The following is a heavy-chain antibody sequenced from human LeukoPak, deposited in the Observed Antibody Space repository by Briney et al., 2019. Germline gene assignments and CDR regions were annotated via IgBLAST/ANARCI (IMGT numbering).Heavy chain of an antibody. CDR2: IYHSGST. Sequence: PSGTLSLTCAVSGGSISSSNWWSWVRQPPGKGLEWIGEIYHSGSTNYNPSLKSRVTISVDKSKNQFSLKLSSVTAADTAVYCCARERGAYGDYASDYWGQGTLVTVSS. CDR1: GGSISSSNW. CDR3: ARERGAYGDYASDY. J-gene: IGHJ4*02. V-gene: IGHV4-4*01. D-gene: IGHD4-17*01.